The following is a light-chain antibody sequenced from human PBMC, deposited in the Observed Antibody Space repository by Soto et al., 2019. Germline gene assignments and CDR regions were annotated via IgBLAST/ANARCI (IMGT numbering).Light chain of an antibody. J-gene: IGKJ4*01. V-gene: IGKV3-15*01. CDR2: DAF. CDR3: QQYNNWPPLT. Sequence: EVVMTQSPATLSVSPGERATLSCRASQSVGSKLAWYQQKPGQAPRLLIFDAFTRATGIPASFSGSGSGTEFTLFISSLQSEDFAVYYCQQYNNWPPLTFGGGTKVEI. CDR1: QSVGSK.